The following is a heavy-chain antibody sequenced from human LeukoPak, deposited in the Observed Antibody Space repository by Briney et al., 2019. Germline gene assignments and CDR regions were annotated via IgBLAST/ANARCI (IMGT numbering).Heavy chain of an antibody. V-gene: IGHV3-23*01. D-gene: IGHD3-3*01. CDR3: ARRIGAPTDRFDP. Sequence: LAGGSLRLSCAASGFTFSSYAMSWVRQAPGKGLEWVSAISGSGGSTYYADSVKGRFTISRDNSKNTLYLQMNSLRAEDTAVYYCARRIGAPTDRFDPWGQGTLVTVSS. CDR1: GFTFSSYA. J-gene: IGHJ5*02. CDR2: ISGSGGST.